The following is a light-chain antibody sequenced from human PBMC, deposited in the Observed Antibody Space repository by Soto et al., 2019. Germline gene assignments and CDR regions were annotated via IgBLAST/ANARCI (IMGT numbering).Light chain of an antibody. CDR1: QSVSSTY. V-gene: IGKV3-20*01. CDR2: GAS. CDR3: QQYGSSPRS. Sequence: EIVLTQSPATLSLSPGERATLSCRASQSVSSTYLAWYQHKLGQAPRLLIYGASIKASGIPDRFCGSGSGTDFTLTSSRLEPEDFAVYYCQQYGSSPRSFGQGTKVDIK. J-gene: IGKJ1*01.